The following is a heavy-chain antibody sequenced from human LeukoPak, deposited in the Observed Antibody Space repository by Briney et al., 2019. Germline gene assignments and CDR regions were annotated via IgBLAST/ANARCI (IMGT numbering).Heavy chain of an antibody. J-gene: IGHJ3*02. CDR3: ARDSGIAVAGTAANDAFDI. V-gene: IGHV3-7*01. Sequence: GGSLRLSCAASGFTFSSYWMSWVRQAPGKGLEWVANIKQDGSEKYYVDSVKGRFTISRDNAKNSLYLQMNSLRAEDTAVYYCARDSGIAVAGTAANDAFDIWGQGTMATVSS. D-gene: IGHD6-19*01. CDR1: GFTFSSYW. CDR2: IKQDGSEK.